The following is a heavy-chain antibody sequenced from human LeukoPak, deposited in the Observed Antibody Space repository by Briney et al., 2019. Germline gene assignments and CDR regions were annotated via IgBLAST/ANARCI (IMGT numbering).Heavy chain of an antibody. V-gene: IGHV3-48*03. J-gene: IGHJ4*02. CDR1: GFTFSKYE. Sequence: GGSLRLSCAASGFTFSKYELNWVRQAPGKGLERVSYISSSGDTKYYADSVKGRFTISRDNAKSSLYLQMDRLRAEDTAMYYWTSHGSAYYFHSSGQGTLVTVSS. CDR3: TSHGSAYYFHS. CDR2: ISSSGDTK. D-gene: IGHD6-25*01.